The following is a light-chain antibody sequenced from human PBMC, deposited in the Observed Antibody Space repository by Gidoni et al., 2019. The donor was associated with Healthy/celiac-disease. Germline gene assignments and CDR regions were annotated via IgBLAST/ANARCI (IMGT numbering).Light chain of an antibody. CDR3: QQRRNWPQLT. V-gene: IGKV3-11*01. J-gene: IGKJ4*01. CDR1: QSVSSY. Sequence: EIVLTQSPATLSLSPGERATLSCRASQSVSSYLAWYQQKPGQAPRLLIYDASNRATGIPARLSGSESGTDFTLTISSLEPEDFAVYYCQQRRNWPQLTFGGGTKVEIK. CDR2: DAS.